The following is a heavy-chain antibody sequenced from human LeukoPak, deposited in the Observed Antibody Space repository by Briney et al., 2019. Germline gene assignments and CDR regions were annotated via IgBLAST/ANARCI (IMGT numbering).Heavy chain of an antibody. Sequence: RGSLRLSCAASGFTFSSYWMNWVRQAPGKGLEWVSYISSSSSTIYYADSVKGRFTISRDNAKNSLYLQMNSLRAEDTAVYYCARVGLGVGSGGKASGLDPWGQGTLVTVSS. CDR1: GFTFSSYW. J-gene: IGHJ5*02. V-gene: IGHV3-48*01. D-gene: IGHD3-10*01. CDR2: ISSSSSTI. CDR3: ARVGLGVGSGGKASGLDP.